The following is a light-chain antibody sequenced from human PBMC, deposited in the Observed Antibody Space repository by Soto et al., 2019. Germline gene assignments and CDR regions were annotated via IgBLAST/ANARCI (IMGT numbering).Light chain of an antibody. J-gene: IGKJ1*01. CDR1: QSVSSN. CDR3: QQYNDWPWT. V-gene: IGKV3-15*01. Sequence: EIVMTQSPATLSVSPGERATLSCRASQSVSSNLAWYQKKPGQAPGLLIYGASSRATGIPARFSGSASGTEFTLTISGLQSEDFAVYYCQQYNDWPWTFGQGTKVEIK. CDR2: GAS.